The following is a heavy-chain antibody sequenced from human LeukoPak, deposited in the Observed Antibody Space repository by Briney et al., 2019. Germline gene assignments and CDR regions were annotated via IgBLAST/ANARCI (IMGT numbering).Heavy chain of an antibody. Sequence: ASVKVSCKASGYTFTGYYMHWVRQAPGQGLEWMGWINPNSGGTNYAQKFQGRVTMTRDTSISTAYMELSRLRSDDTAVYYCARDGETLGYCSSTSCYTLDYWGQGTLVTVSS. CDR2: INPNSGGT. CDR3: ARDGETLGYCSSTSCYTLDY. V-gene: IGHV1-2*02. D-gene: IGHD2-2*02. J-gene: IGHJ4*02. CDR1: GYTFTGYY.